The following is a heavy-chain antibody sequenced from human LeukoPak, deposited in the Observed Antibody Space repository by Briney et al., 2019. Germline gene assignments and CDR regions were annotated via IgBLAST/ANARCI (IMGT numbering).Heavy chain of an antibody. J-gene: IGHJ4*02. Sequence: SETLSLTCAVYGGSLSGYYWTWIRQTPGKGLEWIGEINYSGNTNYNRSLKSRVTISADTSKNQFSLRLSSVTAADTAVYYCARRGTEYCRGGNCYADRYFDYWGQGTQVTVSS. D-gene: IGHD2-15*01. V-gene: IGHV4-34*01. CDR2: INYSGNT. CDR3: ARRGTEYCRGGNCYADRYFDY. CDR1: GGSLSGYY.